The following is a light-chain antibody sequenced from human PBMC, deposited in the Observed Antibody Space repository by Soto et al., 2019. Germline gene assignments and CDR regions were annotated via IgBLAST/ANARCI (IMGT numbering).Light chain of an antibody. CDR3: QRYNTWPLT. Sequence: EIVMTQSPATLSVSPGERATLSCRASQGIGDTLAWYQQKPGQTPRLLIYDTSTRATVVPARFSGSRSGAEFTLTINSLQSEDFGVYCCQRYNTWPLTFGGGTKVEVK. V-gene: IGKV3-15*01. J-gene: IGKJ4*01. CDR2: DTS. CDR1: QGIGDT.